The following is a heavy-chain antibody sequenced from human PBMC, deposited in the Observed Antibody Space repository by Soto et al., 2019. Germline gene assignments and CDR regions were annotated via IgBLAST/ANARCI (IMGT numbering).Heavy chain of an antibody. D-gene: IGHD3-22*01. CDR2: ITGNGDTT. CDR3: AKIDGYFDY. Sequence: SCAGSGFTFINTGMSWVRQAPGQGLEWVSAITGNGDTTYYADSVKGRFTISRDNSKSTLYLQMNSLRAEDTVVYYCAKIDGYFDYWGQGTLVTVSS. V-gene: IGHV3-23*01. CDR1: GFTFINTG. J-gene: IGHJ4*02.